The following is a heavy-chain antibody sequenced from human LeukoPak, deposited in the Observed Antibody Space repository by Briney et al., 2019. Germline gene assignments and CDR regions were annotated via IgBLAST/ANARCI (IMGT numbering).Heavy chain of an antibody. Sequence: SETLSLTCTVSGGSISDYYWNWIRQPPGKGLEWIGSIYHSGSTYYNPSLKSRVTISVDTSKNQFSLKLSSVTAADTAVYYCARDRPEWELLLPSYFDYWGQGTLVTVSS. J-gene: IGHJ4*02. CDR2: IYHSGST. D-gene: IGHD1-26*01. V-gene: IGHV4-38-2*02. CDR3: ARDRPEWELLLPSYFDY. CDR1: GGSISDYY.